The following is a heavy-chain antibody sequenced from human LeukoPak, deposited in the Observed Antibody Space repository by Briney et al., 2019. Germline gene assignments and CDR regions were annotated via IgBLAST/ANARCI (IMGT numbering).Heavy chain of an antibody. CDR3: TTGWGGYYMDV. CDR1: GFTFSNAW. D-gene: IGHD7-27*01. Sequence: PGGSLRLSCAASGFTFSNAWMSWVRQALGKGLEWVGRIKSKTDGGTTDYAAPVKGRFTISRDDSKNTLYLQMNSLKTEDTAVYYCTTGWGGYYMDVWGKGTTVTVSS. CDR2: IKSKTDGGTT. V-gene: IGHV3-15*01. J-gene: IGHJ6*03.